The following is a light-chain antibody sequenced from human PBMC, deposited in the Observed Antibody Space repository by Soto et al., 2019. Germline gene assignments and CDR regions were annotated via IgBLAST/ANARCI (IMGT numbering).Light chain of an antibody. Sequence: EIMITQSPCTLSVSPGERVTLSCRASQSVSNKLAWYQQQPGQAPRLLIYGASTRATGIPARFSGSGSGTEFTLTISSLQSEDIAVYYCQQYNKWPRGTFGQGTKVDIK. J-gene: IGKJ1*01. CDR1: QSVSNK. V-gene: IGKV3-15*01. CDR2: GAS. CDR3: QQYNKWPRGT.